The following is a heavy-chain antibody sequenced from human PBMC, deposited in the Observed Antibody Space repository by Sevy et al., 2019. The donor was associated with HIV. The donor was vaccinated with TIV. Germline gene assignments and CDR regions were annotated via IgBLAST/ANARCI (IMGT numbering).Heavy chain of an antibody. CDR2: IWHDGSNK. J-gene: IGHJ5*02. CDR1: GLTFNFHG. CDR3: ARGTDNSARWLDP. V-gene: IGHV3-30*02. D-gene: IGHD4-4*01. Sequence: GGSLRLSCAASGLTFNFHGMHWVRQAPGKGLEWVAFIWHDGSNKYMADSVKGRFTISRDNSKNTLFLQMNSLTVEDTAVYYCARGTDNSARWLDPWGQGTLVTVSS.